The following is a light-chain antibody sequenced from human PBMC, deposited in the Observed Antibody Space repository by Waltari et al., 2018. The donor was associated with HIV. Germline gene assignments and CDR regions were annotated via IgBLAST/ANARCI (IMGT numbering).Light chain of an antibody. J-gene: IGLJ2*01. CDR2: EVS. V-gene: IGLV2-8*01. CDR1: SSDVGGYRY. CDR3: SSYAGSNNLV. Sequence: QSALTQPPSASGSPGQSVTISCTGTSSDVGGYRYVSWYQQHPGKDPKVMIYEVSKRPSGVPDRFSGSKSGNTASLTVSGLQAEDEADYYCSSYAGSNNLVFGGGTKLTVL.